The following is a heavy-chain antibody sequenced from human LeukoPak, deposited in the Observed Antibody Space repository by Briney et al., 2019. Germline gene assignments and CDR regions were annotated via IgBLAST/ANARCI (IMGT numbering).Heavy chain of an antibody. Sequence: GGSLRLSCAASGFTFSSYAMHWVRQAPGKGLEWVAVISYDGSNKYYADSVKGRFTISKDNSKNTLYLQMNSLRAEDTAVYYCARDLRHSSSESYWGQGTLVTVSS. V-gene: IGHV3-30*04. J-gene: IGHJ4*02. CDR2: ISYDGSNK. CDR1: GFTFSSYA. CDR3: ARDLRHSSSESY. D-gene: IGHD6-13*01.